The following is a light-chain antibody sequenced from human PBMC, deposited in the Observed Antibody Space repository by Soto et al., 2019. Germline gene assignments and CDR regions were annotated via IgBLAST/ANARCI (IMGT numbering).Light chain of an antibody. CDR2: DVS. CDR3: QQYNSYS. CDR1: QSISNW. V-gene: IGKV1-5*01. J-gene: IGKJ1*01. Sequence: DIQMTQSPSTLSASVGDRVTITCRASQSISNWLAWYQQKPGKAPTLLIYDVSRLESGVPSRFSGSGSGTEFTRTISSLQPDDFATYYCQQYNSYSFGQGTKVDIK.